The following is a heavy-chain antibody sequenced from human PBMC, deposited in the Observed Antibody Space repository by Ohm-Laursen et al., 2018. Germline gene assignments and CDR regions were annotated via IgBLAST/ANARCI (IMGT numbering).Heavy chain of an antibody. Sequence: SVKVSCKASGYTFTSYYMHWVRQAPGQGLEWMGIINPSGGSTSYAQKYQGRVTLTRDTSTSTVYIELSSLRSEDMAVYYCARDGGPRASYYFDYWGQGTLVTVSS. CDR1: GYTFTSYY. CDR2: INPSGGST. CDR3: ARDGGPRASYYFDY. J-gene: IGHJ4*02. V-gene: IGHV1-46*01.